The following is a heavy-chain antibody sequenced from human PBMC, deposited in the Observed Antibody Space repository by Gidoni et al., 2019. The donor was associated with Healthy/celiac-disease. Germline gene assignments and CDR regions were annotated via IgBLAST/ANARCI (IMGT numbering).Heavy chain of an antibody. CDR3: ARALYDFWSGYYDYGMDV. CDR2: IYYSGST. CDR1: GGSVSSGSYY. J-gene: IGHJ6*02. V-gene: IGHV4-61*01. D-gene: IGHD3-3*01. Sequence: QVQLQESGPGLVKPSETLSLTCTVSGGSVSSGSYYWSWIRQPPGKGLEWIGYIYYSGSTKYNPSLKSRVTISVDTSKNQFSLKLSSVTAADTAVYYCARALYDFWSGYYDYGMDVWGQGTTVTVSS.